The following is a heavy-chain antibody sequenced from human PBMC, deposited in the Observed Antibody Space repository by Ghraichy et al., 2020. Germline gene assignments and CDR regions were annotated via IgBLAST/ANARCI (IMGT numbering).Heavy chain of an antibody. CDR3: ARASSVQRFYYYDGMDV. D-gene: IGHD3-10*01. CDR1: GFTFSAFD. J-gene: IGHJ6*02. Sequence: GESLNISCVGSGFTFSAFDLNWVRQSPGKGLDWVSYISCTSRNKFYADSVEGRFTISRDNVRNTLYLQLSSLRVEDMGVYFCARASSVQRFYYYDGMDVWGQGTTVTISS. CDR2: ISCTSRNK. V-gene: IGHV3-48*01.